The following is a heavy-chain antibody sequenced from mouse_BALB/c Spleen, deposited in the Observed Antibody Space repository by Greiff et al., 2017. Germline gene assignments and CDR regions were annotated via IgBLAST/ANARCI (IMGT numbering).Heavy chain of an antibody. CDR1: GFTFSSYT. V-gene: IGHV5-9*03. CDR3: ARFPNWGGLDY. CDR2: ISSGGGNT. Sequence: EVQLVESGGGLVKPGGSLKLSCAASGFTFSSYTMSWVRQTPEKRLEWVATISSGGGNTYYPDSVKGRFTISRDNAKNNLYLQMSSLRSEDTALYYCARFPNWGGLDYWGQGTTLTVSS. D-gene: IGHD4-1*02. J-gene: IGHJ2*01.